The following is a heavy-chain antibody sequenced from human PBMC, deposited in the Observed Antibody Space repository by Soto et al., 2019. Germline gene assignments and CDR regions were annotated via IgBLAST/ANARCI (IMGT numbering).Heavy chain of an antibody. CDR2: ISAYNGNT. D-gene: IGHD6-19*01. Sequence: ASVKVSCKASGYTFTSHGISWVRQAPGQGLEWMGWISAYNGNTNYAQKLQGRVTMTTDTSTSTAYMELRSLRSDDTAVYYCARRRSSGQYYYYGMDVWGQGTTVTVSS. CDR1: GYTFTSHG. V-gene: IGHV1-18*01. CDR3: ARRRSSGQYYYYGMDV. J-gene: IGHJ6*02.